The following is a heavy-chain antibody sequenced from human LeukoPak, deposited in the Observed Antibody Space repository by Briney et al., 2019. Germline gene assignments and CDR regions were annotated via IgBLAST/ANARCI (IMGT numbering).Heavy chain of an antibody. V-gene: IGHV3-48*02. CDR3: ARAWYSWGYYFYY. Sequence: GGSLRLSCAASGFTFSSYSMNWVRQAPGKGLDWVSYISSSSSTIFYADSVKGRFTISRDNAKNPLYLQMHSLRDEDTAVYYCARAWYSWGYYFYYWGQGALVTVSS. J-gene: IGHJ4*02. D-gene: IGHD1-26*01. CDR1: GFTFSSYS. CDR2: ISSSSSTI.